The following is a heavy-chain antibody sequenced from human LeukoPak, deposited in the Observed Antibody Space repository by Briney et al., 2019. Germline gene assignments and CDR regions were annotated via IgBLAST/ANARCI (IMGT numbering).Heavy chain of an antibody. V-gene: IGHV1-18*01. Sequence: ASVKVSCNASAYTFTSYGISWERQAPGQGLEWMGWISAYNGNTNYAQKRQGRVTMTTDTSTSTAYMELRSLRSDDTAVYYCARSRRVDTMIVVVIPKTDAFDIWGQGTMVTVSS. CDR1: AYTFTSYG. CDR2: ISAYNGNT. CDR3: ARSRRVDTMIVVVIPKTDAFDI. D-gene: IGHD3-22*01. J-gene: IGHJ3*02.